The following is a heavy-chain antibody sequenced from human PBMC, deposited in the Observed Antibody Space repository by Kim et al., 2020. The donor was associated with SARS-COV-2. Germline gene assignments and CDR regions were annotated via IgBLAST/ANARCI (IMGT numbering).Heavy chain of an antibody. J-gene: IGHJ4*02. CDR3: VRDDWGQYVTDGFGH. CDR1: GFTFSRYW. D-gene: IGHD7-27*01. V-gene: IGHV3-7*01. Sequence: GGSLRLSCAASGFTFSRYWMSWVRQAPGKGLEWVANIKEDGSETKYVDSVKGRFTISRDNAKNSVYLQMNSLRAEDTALYNCVRDDWGQYVTDGFGHWGQGTLGTVSS. CDR2: IKEDGSET.